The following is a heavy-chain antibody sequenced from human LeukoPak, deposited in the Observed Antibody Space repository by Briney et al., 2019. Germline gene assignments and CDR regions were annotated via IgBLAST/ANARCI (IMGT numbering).Heavy chain of an antibody. V-gene: IGHV3-74*01. CDR1: GFTFSSYW. CDR3: AKDRFCSGGSCYSADY. J-gene: IGHJ4*02. D-gene: IGHD2-15*01. Sequence: PGGSLRLSCAASGFTFSSYWMHWVRQAPGKGLVWVSRINSDGSSTSYADSVKGRFTISRDNSKNTLYLQMNSLRADDTAVYYCAKDRFCSGGSCYSADYWGQGTLVTVSS. CDR2: INSDGSST.